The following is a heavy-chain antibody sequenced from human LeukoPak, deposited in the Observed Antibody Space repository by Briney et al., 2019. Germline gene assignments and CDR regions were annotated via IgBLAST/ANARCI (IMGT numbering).Heavy chain of an antibody. V-gene: IGHV2-70*11. CDR1: GFSLSTSGMC. CDR3: ARIHGYNYDYCFDY. Sequence: SESGPALVKPTQTLTLTCTFSGFSLSTSGMCVSWIRQPPGKALEWLARIDWDDDKYYSTSLKTRLTISKDTSKNQVVLTMTNMDPVDTATYYCARIHGYNYDYCFDYWGQGTLVTVSS. D-gene: IGHD5-24*01. CDR2: IDWDDDK. J-gene: IGHJ4*02.